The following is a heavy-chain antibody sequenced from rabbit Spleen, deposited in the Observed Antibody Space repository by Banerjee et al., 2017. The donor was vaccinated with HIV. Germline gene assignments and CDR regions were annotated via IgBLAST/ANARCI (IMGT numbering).Heavy chain of an antibody. J-gene: IGHJ4*01. CDR1: GFSFSSSDY. CDR2: IYAGDGST. Sequence: QEQLVESGGGLVKPEGSLTLTCKASGFSFSSSDYICWVRQAPGKGLELIGCIYAGDGSTDYANWVNGRFAISKTSSTVDLKMTSLTAADTATYFCARDLDGVIGWNFGWWGPGTLVTVS. CDR3: ARDLDGVIGWNFGW. V-gene: IGHV1S45*01. D-gene: IGHD1-1*01.